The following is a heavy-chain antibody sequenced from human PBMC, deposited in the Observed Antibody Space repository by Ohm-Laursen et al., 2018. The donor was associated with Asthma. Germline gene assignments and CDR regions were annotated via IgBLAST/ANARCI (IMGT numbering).Heavy chain of an antibody. Sequence: SSVKVSCKSLGGTLGTSVIGWVRQAPGQGLEWMGGIIPIFGTANYAQKFQGRVTITADESTSTAYMELSSLRSEDTAVYYCARDSGSGSYSFDYWGQGTLVTVSS. V-gene: IGHV1-69*01. CDR2: IIPIFGTA. CDR1: GGTLGTSV. J-gene: IGHJ4*02. CDR3: ARDSGSGSYSFDY. D-gene: IGHD3-22*01.